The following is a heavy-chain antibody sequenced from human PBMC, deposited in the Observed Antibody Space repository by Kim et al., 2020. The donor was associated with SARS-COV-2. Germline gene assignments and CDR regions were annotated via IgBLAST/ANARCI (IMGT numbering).Heavy chain of an antibody. D-gene: IGHD3-16*02. J-gene: IGHJ5*02. CDR1: GFTFSSYN. CDR2: ISSSSSTK. Sequence: GGSRRLSCAASGFTFSSYNMNWVRQAPGKGLEWVSYISSSSSTKYHADSVKGRFTISRDNAKNSLYLQMNGLGDEETAVYYCARGGITFGGLIVTWGQGT. CDR3: ARGGITFGGLIVT. V-gene: IGHV3-48*02.